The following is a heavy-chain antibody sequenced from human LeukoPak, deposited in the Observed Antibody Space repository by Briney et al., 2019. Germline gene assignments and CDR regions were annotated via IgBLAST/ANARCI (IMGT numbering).Heavy chain of an antibody. V-gene: IGHV3-30*03. D-gene: IGHD2-2*01. CDR3: ARQAWPQQYCSRTSCYNWFDP. J-gene: IGHJ5*02. CDR1: GFTFSSYA. CDR2: ISYDESNK. Sequence: GSLRLSCAASGFTFSSYAMSWVRQAPGKGLEWVAVISYDESNKYYADSVKGRFTISRDNSKNTLYLQMTSPRAEDTAVYYCARQAWPQQYCSRTSCYNWFDPWGQGTLVTVSS.